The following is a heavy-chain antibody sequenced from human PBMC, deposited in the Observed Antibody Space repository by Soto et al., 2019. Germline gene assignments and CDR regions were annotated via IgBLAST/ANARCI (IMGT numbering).Heavy chain of an antibody. V-gene: IGHV3-23*01. CDR3: AKGSSGWYERFDY. J-gene: IGHJ4*02. D-gene: IGHD6-19*01. CDR1: GFTFSSYV. Sequence: GGSLRLSCAASGFTFSSYVMNWVRQAPGKGLEWVSAISGSGGSTYYADSVKGRFTISRDNSKNTLYLQMNSLRAEDTAVYYCAKGSSGWYERFDYWGQGTLVTVSS. CDR2: ISGSGGST.